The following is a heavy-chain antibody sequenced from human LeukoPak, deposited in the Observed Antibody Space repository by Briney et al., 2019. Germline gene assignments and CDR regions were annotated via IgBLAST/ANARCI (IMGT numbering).Heavy chain of an antibody. Sequence: ASVKVSCKASGYTFTSYAMNWVRQAPGQGLEWMGWINTNTGNPTYAQGFTGRFVFSLDTSVSTAYLQISSLKAEDTAVYYCARDPTTVYTTDYYYYMDVWGKGTTVTVSS. J-gene: IGHJ6*03. V-gene: IGHV7-4-1*02. D-gene: IGHD4-11*01. CDR2: INTNTGNP. CDR1: GYTFTSYA. CDR3: ARDPTTVYTTDYYYYMDV.